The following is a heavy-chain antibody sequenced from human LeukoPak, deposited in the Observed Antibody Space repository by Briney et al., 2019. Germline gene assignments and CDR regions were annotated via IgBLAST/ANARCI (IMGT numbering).Heavy chain of an antibody. V-gene: IGHV3-53*01. Sequence: GGSLRLSCAASGFTVGTDYMTWVRQAPGKGLEWVSIIYSDGSTYYADSVRGRFSISRDNSKNTVYLQMNSLRAEDAAVYYCTRSVSGSYPIVHWGQGTLVTVSS. CDR2: IYSDGST. J-gene: IGHJ4*02. CDR1: GFTVGTDY. D-gene: IGHD1-26*01. CDR3: TRSVSGSYPIVH.